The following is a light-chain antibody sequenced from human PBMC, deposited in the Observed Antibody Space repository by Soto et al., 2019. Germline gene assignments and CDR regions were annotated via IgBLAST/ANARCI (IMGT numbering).Light chain of an antibody. CDR1: QGIYNW. V-gene: IGKV1-12*01. CDR3: QQGNSFPLT. J-gene: IGKJ3*01. CDR2: AAS. Sequence: DIQMTQSPSSVSASVGDRVTNTCRASQGIYNWLAWYQQKPGGAPKLLIYAASSLQSGVPSRFSGSGSKTDFTLTISSLQPEDSATYYCQQGNSFPLTFGPGTKVDIK.